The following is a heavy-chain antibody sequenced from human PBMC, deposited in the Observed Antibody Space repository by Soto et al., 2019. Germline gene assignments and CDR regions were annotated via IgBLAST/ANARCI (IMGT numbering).Heavy chain of an antibody. CDR3: AKHCGGDCSNGFDI. J-gene: IGHJ3*02. D-gene: IGHD2-21*02. V-gene: IGHV1-46*02. Sequence: QLHLVQSGAEVKEPGASVKVSCKTSADIFNNYYRHWVRQAPGQGLEWMGVMTPSDGSTNYAQRFKGRVTMTRDTSKRTVYVELSSLRSEDTAVYYCAKHCGGDCSNGFDIWGQGTKVTVSS. CDR2: MTPSDGST. CDR1: ADIFNNYY.